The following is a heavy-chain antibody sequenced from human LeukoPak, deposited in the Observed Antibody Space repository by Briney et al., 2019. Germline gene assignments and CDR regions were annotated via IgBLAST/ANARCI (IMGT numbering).Heavy chain of an antibody. V-gene: IGHV1-69*04. CDR3: ARDGMYSGIYDAFDI. CDR1: GGTFSSYA. CDR2: IIPILGIA. J-gene: IGHJ3*02. Sequence: GASVKVSCKASGGTFSSYAISWVRQAPGQGLEWMGRIIPILGIANYAQKFQGRVTITADKSTSTAYMELSSLRSEDTAVYYCARDGMYSGIYDAFDIWGQGAMVTVSS. D-gene: IGHD1-26*01.